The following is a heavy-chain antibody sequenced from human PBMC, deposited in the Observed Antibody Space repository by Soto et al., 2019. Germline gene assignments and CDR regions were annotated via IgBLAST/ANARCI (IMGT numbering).Heavy chain of an antibody. CDR2: IKQDGSDE. Sequence: GGSLRLSCAASGVTFSSYWMSWVRQAPGKGLEWVANIKQDGSDEYYVDSLKGRFTISRDNAKNSLYLQMNSLRAEDTAVYYCARPLGWRDAFDIWGQGTMVTVSS. CDR3: ARPLGWRDAFDI. J-gene: IGHJ3*02. V-gene: IGHV3-7*01. CDR1: GVTFSSYW. D-gene: IGHD6-19*01.